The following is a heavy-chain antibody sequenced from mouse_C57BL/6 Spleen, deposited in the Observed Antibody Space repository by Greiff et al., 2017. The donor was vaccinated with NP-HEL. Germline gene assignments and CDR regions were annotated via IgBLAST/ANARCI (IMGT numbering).Heavy chain of an antibody. CDR2: IDPSDSET. D-gene: IGHD2-3*01. Sequence: VQLQQPGAELVRPGSSVKLSCKASGYTFTSYWMHWVKQRPIQGLEWIGNIDPSDSETHYNQKFKDKATLTVDKSSSTAYMQLSSLTSEDSAVYYCARGRRLLRYFDVWGTGTTVTVSS. J-gene: IGHJ1*03. V-gene: IGHV1-52*01. CDR1: GYTFTSYW. CDR3: ARGRRLLRYFDV.